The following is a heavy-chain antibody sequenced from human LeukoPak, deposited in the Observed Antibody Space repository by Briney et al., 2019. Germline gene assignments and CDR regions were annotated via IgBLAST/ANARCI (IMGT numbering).Heavy chain of an antibody. CDR1: GGSISSGSYY. CDR3: ARNPNWNYEGSWFDP. D-gene: IGHD1-7*01. V-gene: IGHV4-61*02. CDR2: IYTSGST. Sequence: SETLSLTCTVSGGSISSGSYYWSWIRQPAGKGLEWVGRIYTSGSTNYNPSLKSRVTISVDTSKNQFSLKLSSVTAADTAVYYCARNPNWNYEGSWFDPWGQGTLVTVSS. J-gene: IGHJ5*02.